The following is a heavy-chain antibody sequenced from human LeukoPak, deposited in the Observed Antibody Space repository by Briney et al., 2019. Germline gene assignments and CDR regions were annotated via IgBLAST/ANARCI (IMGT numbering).Heavy chain of an antibody. D-gene: IGHD3-22*01. CDR1: GGSISSYY. J-gene: IGHJ3*02. CDR3: ASLYDSSGYYSSWAFDI. V-gene: IGHV4-59*01. Sequence: SETLSLTCTVSGGSISSYYWSWIRQPPGKGLEWIGYIYYSGSTNYNPSLKSRVTISVDTSKNQFSLKLSSVTAADTAVYYCASLYDSSGYYSSWAFDIWGQGTMVTVPS. CDR2: IYYSGST.